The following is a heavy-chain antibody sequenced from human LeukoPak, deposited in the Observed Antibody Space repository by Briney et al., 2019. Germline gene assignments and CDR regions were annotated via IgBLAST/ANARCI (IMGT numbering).Heavy chain of an antibody. CDR2: IYYSGNT. D-gene: IGHD2-15*01. V-gene: IGHV4-39*01. Sequence: SETLSPTCSVSGGSISSSSHFWGWIRQPPGKGLEWIGSIYYSGNTYYNPSLKSRVTMSIDTSENHFSLKVTSVTAADTAIYYCARHENIVVVASATAFDYWGQGTLVTVSS. CDR1: GGSISSSSHF. J-gene: IGHJ4*02. CDR3: ARHENIVVVASATAFDY.